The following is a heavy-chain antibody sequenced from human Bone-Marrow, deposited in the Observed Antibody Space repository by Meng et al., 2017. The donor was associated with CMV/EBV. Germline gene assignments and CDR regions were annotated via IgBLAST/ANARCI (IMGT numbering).Heavy chain of an antibody. D-gene: IGHD1-26*01. CDR2: ISAYNGNT. CDR3: ARDRERMVGATDY. V-gene: IGHV1-18*01. Sequence: ASVTVSCKASGYTFTTYGISWVRQAPGQGLEWMGWISAYNGNTNYAQKLKGRVTMTTDTATSTAYMELRSLRSDDTAVYYCARDRERMVGATDYWGQGTLVTVSS. J-gene: IGHJ4*02. CDR1: GYTFTTYG.